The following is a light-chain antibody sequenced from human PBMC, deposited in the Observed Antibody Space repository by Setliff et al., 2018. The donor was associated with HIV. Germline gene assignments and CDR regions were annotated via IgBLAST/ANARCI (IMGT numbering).Light chain of an antibody. CDR2: EVS. J-gene: IGLJ1*01. CDR1: SSDVGAYNY. V-gene: IGLV2-14*01. CDR3: SSYTGSSTLYV. Sequence: QSALTQPASVSGSPGQSITISCTGTSSDVGAYNYVSWYQQDPGKAPKLMIYEVSNRPSGVSDRFSGSKSGNTASLTISGLQAEDEADYYCSSYTGSSTLYVFGTGTKGTV.